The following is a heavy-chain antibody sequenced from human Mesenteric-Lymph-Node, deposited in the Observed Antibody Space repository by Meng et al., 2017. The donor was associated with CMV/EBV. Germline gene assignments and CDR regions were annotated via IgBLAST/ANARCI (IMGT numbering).Heavy chain of an antibody. D-gene: IGHD1-26*01. CDR2: IKQDGSEK. CDR1: GFTFSDYY. V-gene: IGHV3-7*01. J-gene: IGHJ4*02. CDR3: ARALGSGSRRGIDY. Sequence: GGSLRLSCAAAGFTFSDYYMDWVRQAPGKGLEWVANIKQDGSEKYYVDSVKGRFTISRDNAKNSLYLQMNSLRAEDTAVYYCARALGSGSRRGIDYWGQGTLVTVSS.